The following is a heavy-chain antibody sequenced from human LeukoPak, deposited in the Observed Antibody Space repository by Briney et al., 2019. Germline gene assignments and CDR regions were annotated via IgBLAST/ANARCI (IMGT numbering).Heavy chain of an antibody. CDR1: GFTFSSYS. J-gene: IGHJ3*02. D-gene: IGHD6-19*01. CDR2: ISSSSSYI. CDR3: ARDDPYSSGWYIVFDI. V-gene: IGHV3-21*01. Sequence: GGSLRLSCAASGFTFSSYSMNWVRQAPGKGLEWVSSISSSSSYIYYADSVKGRFTISRDNAKNSLYLQMNSLRAEDTAVYYCARDDPYSSGWYIVFDIWGQGTMVTVSS.